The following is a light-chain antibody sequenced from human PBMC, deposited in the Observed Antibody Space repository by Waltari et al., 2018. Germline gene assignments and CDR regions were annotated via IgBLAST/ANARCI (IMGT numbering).Light chain of an antibody. J-gene: IGKJ1*01. CDR3: QQYKSPPWT. Sequence: DIQMTQSPSTLSASVGDRVHISCRASQSITRWLAWHQQKPGEAPKSLIYKASTLESGVPSRFSGSGSGTEFTLTISSLQPDDFATYYCQQYKSPPWTFGQGTKVEIK. CDR2: KAS. V-gene: IGKV1-5*03. CDR1: QSITRW.